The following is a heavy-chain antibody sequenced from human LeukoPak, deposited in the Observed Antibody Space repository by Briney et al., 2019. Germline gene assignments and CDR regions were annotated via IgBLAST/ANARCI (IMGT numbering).Heavy chain of an antibody. CDR1: GFTFSTYA. CDR2: ISGSGGST. V-gene: IGHV3-23*01. J-gene: IGHJ4*02. CDR3: AKALAGSSWDY. D-gene: IGHD6-19*01. Sequence: GGSLRPSCAASGFTFSTYAMSWVRQAPGKGLEWVSTISGSGGSTYYTDSVKGRFTISRDNSRNTLFLQMNSLRAEDTAVYYCAKALAGSSWDYWGQGTLVTVSS.